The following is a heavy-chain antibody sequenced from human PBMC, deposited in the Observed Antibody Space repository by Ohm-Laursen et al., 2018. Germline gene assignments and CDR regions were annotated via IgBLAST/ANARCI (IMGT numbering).Heavy chain of an antibody. J-gene: IGHJ3*02. Sequence: SLRLSCTASGFTFSNYVMSWVRRAPGKGLEWVSGIGDSGDITYSADSVRGRFIISRDNSKNSLYLQMSSLRAEDTAVYYCARKGLNSRAFDIWGQGTVVTVSS. CDR2: IGDSGDIT. CDR3: ARKGLNSRAFDI. V-gene: IGHV3-23*01. D-gene: IGHD2/OR15-2a*01. CDR1: GFTFSNYV.